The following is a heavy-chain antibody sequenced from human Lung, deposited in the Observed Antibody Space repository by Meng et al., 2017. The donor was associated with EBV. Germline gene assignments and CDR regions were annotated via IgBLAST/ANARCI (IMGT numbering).Heavy chain of an antibody. D-gene: IGHD5-12*01. J-gene: IGHJ5*02. CDR1: GYTFTSNG. V-gene: IGHV1-18*01. Sequence: QVQLVKSGAEVKKPGASVKVSCKASGYTFTSNGISWVRQAPGQGLEWMGWISAYNGNTNYAQKLQGRVTMTTDTSTSTAYMELRSLRSDDTAVYYCARNRPRGVATGANWFDPWGQGTLVTVSS. CDR2: ISAYNGNT. CDR3: ARNRPRGVATGANWFDP.